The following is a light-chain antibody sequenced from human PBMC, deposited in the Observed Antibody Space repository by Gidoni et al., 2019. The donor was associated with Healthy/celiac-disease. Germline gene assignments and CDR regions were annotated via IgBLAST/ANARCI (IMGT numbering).Light chain of an antibody. V-gene: IGLV1-47*01. Sequence: QSVLTQPPPASGTPGQRVTFPCSGSSPNIGSNYVYWYQQLPGTAPKLLIYGNNQRPSGVPDRFSGSKAGTSASLAISGLRSEDEADYYCAAWDDSLSGGVFGGGTKLTVL. CDR2: GNN. CDR1: SPNIGSNY. CDR3: AAWDDSLSGGV. J-gene: IGLJ3*02.